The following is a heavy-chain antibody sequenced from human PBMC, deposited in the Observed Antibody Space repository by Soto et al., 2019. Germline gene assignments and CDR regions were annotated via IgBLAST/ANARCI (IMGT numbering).Heavy chain of an antibody. J-gene: IGHJ4*02. CDR2: TDQHGSER. Sequence: EVQLVESGGGLVQPGGSLRLSCAASGFTFSTYWMTWVRQPPGKGLEWVANTDQHGSERYYVDSVRGRFTISRDNAKNSLYLQMNSLRAEDTAVYYCVCGGNYFVYWGQGTLVTVSP. V-gene: IGHV3-7*01. CDR3: VCGGNYFVY. D-gene: IGHD3-16*01. CDR1: GFTFSTYW.